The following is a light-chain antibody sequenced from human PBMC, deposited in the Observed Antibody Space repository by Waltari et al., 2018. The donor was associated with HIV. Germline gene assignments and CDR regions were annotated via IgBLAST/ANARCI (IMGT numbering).Light chain of an antibody. V-gene: IGKV3-15*01. Sequence: EIVMTQSPVTLSVSPGERITLSCRASQSVINDLAWYQQKPGQAPRLLIYDASTTASGIPARFSGSGSGTEFTLTISSLQSEDFAVYYCQQYKTWPLTFGGGTKVEIK. CDR2: DAS. J-gene: IGKJ4*01. CDR1: QSVIND. CDR3: QQYKTWPLT.